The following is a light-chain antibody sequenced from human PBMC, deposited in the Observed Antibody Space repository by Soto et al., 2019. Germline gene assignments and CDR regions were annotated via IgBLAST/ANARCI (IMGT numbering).Light chain of an antibody. CDR1: QSISSY. CDR3: QQSYSTTPWT. V-gene: IGKV1-39*01. CDR2: AAS. Sequence: DIEITQSPSSLSASVGDRVTITCRASQSISSYLNWYQQKPGKAPKLLIYAASSLQSGVPSRFSGSGSGTDFTLTISSLQPEDFATYYCQQSYSTTPWTFGQGTKVDI. J-gene: IGKJ1*01.